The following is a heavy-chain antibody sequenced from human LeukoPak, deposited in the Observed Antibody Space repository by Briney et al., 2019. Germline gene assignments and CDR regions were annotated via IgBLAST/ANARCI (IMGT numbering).Heavy chain of an antibody. J-gene: IGHJ4*02. CDR3: ARHRIFWYQLLSAYYFDY. CDR2: IYYSGST. Sequence: PSETLSFTCTVSGGSISSSSYYWGWIRQPPGKGLEWIGSIYYSGSTYYNPSLKSRVTISVDTSKNQFSLKLSSVTAADTAVYYCARHRIFWYQLLSAYYFDYWGQGTLVTVSS. D-gene: IGHD2-2*01. V-gene: IGHV4-39*01. CDR1: GGSISSSSYY.